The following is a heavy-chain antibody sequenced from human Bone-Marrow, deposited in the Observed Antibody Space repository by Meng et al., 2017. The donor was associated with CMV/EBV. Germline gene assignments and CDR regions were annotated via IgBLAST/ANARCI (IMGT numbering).Heavy chain of an antibody. CDR2: INHSGST. Sequence: GSLRLSCAVYGGSFSGYYWSWIRQPPGKGLEWIGEINHSGSTNYNPSLKSRVTISVDTSKNQFSLKLSSVTAADTAVYYCARGGASSSSPLYAMDVWGQGPTVTVSS. V-gene: IGHV4-34*01. CDR3: ARGGASSSSPLYAMDV. CDR1: GGSFSGYY. D-gene: IGHD6-6*01. J-gene: IGHJ6*02.